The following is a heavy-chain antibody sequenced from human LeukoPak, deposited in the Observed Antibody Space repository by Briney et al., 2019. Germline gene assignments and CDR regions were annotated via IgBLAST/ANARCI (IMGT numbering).Heavy chain of an antibody. CDR2: ISYDGSNK. Sequence: GGSLRLSCAASGFTYSSYGMHWVRQVPGKGLEWVAVISYDGSNKYYADSVKGRFTISRDNSKNTLYLQMNSLRAEDTAVYYCAKDLSDSSGYYPTTNYYYGMDVWGQGTTVTVSS. D-gene: IGHD3-22*01. CDR1: GFTYSSYG. CDR3: AKDLSDSSGYYPTTNYYYGMDV. V-gene: IGHV3-30*18. J-gene: IGHJ6*02.